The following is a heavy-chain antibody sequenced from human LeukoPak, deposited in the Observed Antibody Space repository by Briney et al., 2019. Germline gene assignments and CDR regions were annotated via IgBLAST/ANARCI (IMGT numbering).Heavy chain of an antibody. V-gene: IGHV4-4*07. D-gene: IGHD4-23*01. CDR3: ARDPVGHGNYFDY. CDR1: GGSVSSYF. J-gene: IGHJ4*02. CDR2: IYTSGST. Sequence: PSETLSLTCTVSGGSVSSYFCSWIRQPAGRGLEWIGRIYTSGSTNYNPSLKSRVTMSVDTSKNQFSLKLSSVTAADTAVYFCARDPVGHGNYFDYWGQGTLVTVSS.